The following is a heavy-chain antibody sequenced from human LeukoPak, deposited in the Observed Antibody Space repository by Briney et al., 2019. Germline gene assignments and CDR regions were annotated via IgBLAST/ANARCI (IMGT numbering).Heavy chain of an antibody. D-gene: IGHD6-6*01. J-gene: IGHJ4*02. Sequence: PSETLSLTCTISGGSISSYYWSWIRQPPGKGLEWIGYIYYSGSTNYNPSLKSRVTISVDTSKNQFSLKLSSVTAADTAVYYCARTPLRAAPFDYWGQGTLVTVSS. CDR2: IYYSGST. CDR3: ARTPLRAAPFDY. CDR1: GGSISSYY. V-gene: IGHV4-59*01.